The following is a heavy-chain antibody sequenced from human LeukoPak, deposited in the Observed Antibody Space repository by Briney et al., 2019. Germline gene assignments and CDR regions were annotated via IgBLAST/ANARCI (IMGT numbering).Heavy chain of an antibody. CDR3: ARGRNIVVVTESDPYYFDY. CDR1: GGSFSGYY. Sequence: SETLSLTCAVYGGSFSGYYWIWIRQPPGKGLECRGDINHSGSTNYNPSLKSRVTISVDTSKNQFSLKLSSVTAADTAVYYCARGRNIVVVTESDPYYFDYWGQGTLVTVSS. D-gene: IGHD2-21*02. J-gene: IGHJ4*02. V-gene: IGHV4-34*01. CDR2: INHSGST.